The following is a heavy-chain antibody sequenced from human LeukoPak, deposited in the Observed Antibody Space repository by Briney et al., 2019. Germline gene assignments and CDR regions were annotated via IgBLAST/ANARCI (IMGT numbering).Heavy chain of an antibody. V-gene: IGHV3-23*01. J-gene: IGHJ4*02. D-gene: IGHD5-18*01. Sequence: RPGGSLRLSCATSGFPFETNAMSWVRQAPGKGLEWVATIGNTETFYADSVTGRFTISRGNSKNTVNLQMNRLRVEDTAIYYCAKDWIQFNRVFDCFDSWGQGTLVTVSS. CDR1: GFPFETNA. CDR2: IGNTET. CDR3: AKDWIQFNRVFDCFDS.